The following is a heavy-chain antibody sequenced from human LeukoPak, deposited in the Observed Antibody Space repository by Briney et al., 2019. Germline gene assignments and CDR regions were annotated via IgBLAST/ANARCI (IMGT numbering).Heavy chain of an antibody. Sequence: GGFLRLSCAASGFTFSSYSMNWVRQAPGKGLEWVSSISSSSSYIYYADSVKGRFTISRDNAKNSLYLQMNSLRAEDTAVYYCARVALIAARDYWGQGTLVTVSS. V-gene: IGHV3-21*01. CDR3: ARVALIAARDY. CDR2: ISSSSSYI. CDR1: GFTFSSYS. J-gene: IGHJ4*02. D-gene: IGHD6-6*01.